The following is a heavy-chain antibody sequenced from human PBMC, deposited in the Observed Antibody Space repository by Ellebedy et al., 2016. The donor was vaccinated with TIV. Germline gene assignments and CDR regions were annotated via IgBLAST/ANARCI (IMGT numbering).Heavy chain of an antibody. CDR1: GFTFSSYS. D-gene: IGHD1-26*01. J-gene: IGHJ3*02. CDR2: ISSSSSYI. CDR3: ARVSRWEAFDI. V-gene: IGHV3-21*01. Sequence: GESLKISXAASGFTFSSYSMNWVRQAPGKGLEWVSSISSSSSYIYYADSVKGRFTISRDNAKNSLYLQMNSLRAEDTAVYYCARVSRWEAFDIWGQGTMVTVSS.